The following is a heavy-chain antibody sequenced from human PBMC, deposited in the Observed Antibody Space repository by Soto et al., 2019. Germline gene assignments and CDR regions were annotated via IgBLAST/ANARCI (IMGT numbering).Heavy chain of an antibody. CDR1: GITFSGYW. CDR2: IKNDGTIT. CDR3: ARSDWFDP. V-gene: IGHV3-74*01. J-gene: IGHJ5*02. Sequence: GGSLRLSCAASGITFSGYWMHWVRQAPGQGPVWVSRIKNDGTITSYADSVRGRFTISRDNAKNTVYLQMNSLRVEDTAVYYCARSDWFDPWGQGTLVTVS.